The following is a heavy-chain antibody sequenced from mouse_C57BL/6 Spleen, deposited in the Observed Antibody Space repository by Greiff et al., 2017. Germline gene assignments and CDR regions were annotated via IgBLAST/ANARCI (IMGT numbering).Heavy chain of an antibody. CDR2: INPNNGGT. CDR3: ARKGIYYGKRYFDV. D-gene: IGHD2-1*01. CDR1: GYTFTDYN. Sequence: VQLQQSGPELVKPGASVKIPCKASGYTFTDYNMDWVKQSHGKSLEWIGDINPNNGGTIYNQKFKGKATLTVDKSSSTAYMELRSLTSEDTAVYYCARKGIYYGKRYFDVWGTGTTVTVSS. V-gene: IGHV1-18*01. J-gene: IGHJ1*03.